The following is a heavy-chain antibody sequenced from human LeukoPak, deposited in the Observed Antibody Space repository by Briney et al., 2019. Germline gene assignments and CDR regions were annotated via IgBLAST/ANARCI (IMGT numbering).Heavy chain of an antibody. D-gene: IGHD3-10*01. Sequence: GGSLRLSCAASGFSFSGYGMHWVRQAPGKGLEWVAFIRYDGSNEYYADSVKGRFTISRDKSKNTLSLEMNGLRVEDTAVYYCARFRITIKYFDLWGRGTLVTVSS. CDR1: GFSFSGYG. CDR2: IRYDGSNE. J-gene: IGHJ2*01. CDR3: ARFRITIKYFDL. V-gene: IGHV3-30*02.